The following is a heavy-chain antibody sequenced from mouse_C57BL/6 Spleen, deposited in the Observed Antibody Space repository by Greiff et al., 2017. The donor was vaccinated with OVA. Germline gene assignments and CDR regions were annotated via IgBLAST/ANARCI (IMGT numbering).Heavy chain of an antibody. D-gene: IGHD1-1*01. V-gene: IGHV1-64*01. CDR1: GYTFTSYW. CDR3: AREDYGYAMDY. Sequence: VQLQQPGAELVKPGASVKLSCKASGYTFTSYWLHWVKQRPGQGLEWIGMIHPNSGSTNYNEKFKSKATLTVDKSSSTAYMQLSSLTSEDSAVYYGAREDYGYAMDYWGQGTSVTVSS. J-gene: IGHJ4*01. CDR2: IHPNSGST.